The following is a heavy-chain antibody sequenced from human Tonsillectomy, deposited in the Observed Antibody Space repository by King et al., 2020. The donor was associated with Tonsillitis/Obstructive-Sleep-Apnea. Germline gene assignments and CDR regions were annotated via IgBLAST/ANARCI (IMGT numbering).Heavy chain of an antibody. D-gene: IGHD3-3*01. CDR1: GGSFSGDY. CDR3: ARGLYYEFWSVPPPSYYYYGMDV. Sequence: VQLQQWGAGLLKPSETLSLTCVVYGGSFSGDYWSWIRQPPGKGLEWIGEINHSGSTNYNPSPKSRVTISVDTSKNQFSLKLSTVTAADTAVYYCARGLYYEFWSVPPPSYYYYGMDVWGQGTTVTVSS. J-gene: IGHJ6*02. CDR2: INHSGST. V-gene: IGHV4-34*01.